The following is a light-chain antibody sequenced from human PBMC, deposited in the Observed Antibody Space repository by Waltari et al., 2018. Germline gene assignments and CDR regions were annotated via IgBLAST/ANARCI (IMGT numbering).Light chain of an antibody. J-gene: IGKJ4*01. V-gene: IGKV4-1*01. CDR1: RSVFYSPKNNNY. CDR3: QQFYGSPFT. CDR2: WAS. Sequence: DIVMTQSPDSLAVSLGERATLHCNASRSVFYSPKNNNYLFWYQQKPGQPPKLLIYWASTRESGVPDRFSGSGSGTDFTLTISSLQAEDVALYYCQQFYGSPFTFGGGTKVEIK.